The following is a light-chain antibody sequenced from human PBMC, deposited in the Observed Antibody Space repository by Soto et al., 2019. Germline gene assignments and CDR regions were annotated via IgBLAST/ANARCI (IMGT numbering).Light chain of an antibody. CDR3: QQYRSYWT. CDR1: QSIDSC. CDR2: DVF. V-gene: IGKV1-5*01. Sequence: DTQTTQSPCTLSAPVGERGTITCPASQSIDSCLAWYQQQPEEARKLLSFDVFNLDTGVPAMFGGSGSGTDFPLTISSLQPDDLATYYFQQYRSYWTFGPGTKVDIK. J-gene: IGKJ1*01.